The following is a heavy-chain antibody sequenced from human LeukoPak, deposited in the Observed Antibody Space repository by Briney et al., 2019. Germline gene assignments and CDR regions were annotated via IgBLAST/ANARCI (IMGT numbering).Heavy chain of an antibody. CDR2: IVGSGGGT. D-gene: IGHD3-22*01. V-gene: IGHV3-23*01. CDR3: ARRGYYYDSSAYFYFGY. Sequence: GGSLRLSCAASGFTFSSYAMSWVRQAPGKGLEWVSVIVGSGGGTYYADSVKGRFTISRDNSKNTLYLQMNSLRAEDTAIYYCARRGYYYDSSAYFYFGYWGQGILVTVSS. CDR1: GFTFSSYA. J-gene: IGHJ4*02.